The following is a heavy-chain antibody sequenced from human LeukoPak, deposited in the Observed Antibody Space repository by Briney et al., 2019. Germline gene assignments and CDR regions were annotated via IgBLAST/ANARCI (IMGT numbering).Heavy chain of an antibody. Sequence: SETLSLTCTVSGGSISSSSYYWGWIRQPPGKGLEWIGSIYYSGSTYYNPSLKSRVTISVDTSKNQFSLKLSSVTAADTAVYYCARRAGGYYYGSGVLDYWGQGTLVTVSS. D-gene: IGHD3-10*01. CDR2: IYYSGST. CDR3: ARRAGGYYYGSGVLDY. J-gene: IGHJ4*02. CDR1: GGSISSSSYY. V-gene: IGHV4-39*01.